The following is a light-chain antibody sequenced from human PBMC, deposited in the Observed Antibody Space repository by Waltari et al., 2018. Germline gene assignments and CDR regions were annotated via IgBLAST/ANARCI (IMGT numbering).Light chain of an antibody. Sequence: EIVLTQSPGTLSLSPGERATLSCRASQSVSSIYFAWYQQKPGQAPRLLIDGASRRAAGVPDRFSGSGSGTDFTLTISRLEPEDFAVYYCQQYGSSPPLTFGGGTKVEIK. CDR3: QQYGSSPPLT. CDR2: GAS. J-gene: IGKJ4*01. CDR1: QSVSSIY. V-gene: IGKV3-20*01.